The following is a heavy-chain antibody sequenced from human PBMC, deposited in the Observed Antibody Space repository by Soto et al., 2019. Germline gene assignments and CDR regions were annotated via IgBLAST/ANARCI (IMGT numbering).Heavy chain of an antibody. CDR2: IKQDGSEK. D-gene: IGHD3-3*01. CDR1: GFTFSSYW. J-gene: IGHJ4*02. Sequence: GGSLRLSCAASGFTFSSYWMSWVRQAPGKGLEWVANIKQDGSEKYYVDSVKGRFTISRDNAKNSLYLQMNSLRAEDTAVYYCARESTIFGVVTTYYFDYWGQGTLVTVSS. V-gene: IGHV3-7*01. CDR3: ARESTIFGVVTTYYFDY.